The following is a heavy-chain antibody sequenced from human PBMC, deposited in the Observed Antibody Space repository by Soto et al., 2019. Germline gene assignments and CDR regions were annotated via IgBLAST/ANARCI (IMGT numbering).Heavy chain of an antibody. CDR1: GGSFSGYY. CDR3: ARGQSSLLLDC. D-gene: IGHD2-8*02. CDR2: INHSGST. J-gene: IGHJ4*02. V-gene: IGHV4-34*01. Sequence: QVQLQQWGAGLLKPSETLSLTCAVYGGSFSGYYWCWIRQPPGKGLEWIGEINHSGSTNYKPSLKSRVTISVDTSKNQFSLKLSSVTAADTAVYYCARGQSSLLLDCWGQGVLVTVSS.